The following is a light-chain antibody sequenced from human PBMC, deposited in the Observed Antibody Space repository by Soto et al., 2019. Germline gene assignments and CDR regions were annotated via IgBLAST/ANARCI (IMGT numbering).Light chain of an antibody. CDR2: EVT. CDR3: CSYAGSSYV. J-gene: IGLJ1*01. V-gene: IGLV2-23*02. Sequence: QSALTQPASVSGSPGQSITISCTGSSSDVGTYNLVSWYQQHPGEAPKLMIYEVTKRPSGVSDRFSGSKSGNTASLTISGLQGEDEADYYCCSYAGSSYVFGTGTKVTVL. CDR1: SSDVGTYNL.